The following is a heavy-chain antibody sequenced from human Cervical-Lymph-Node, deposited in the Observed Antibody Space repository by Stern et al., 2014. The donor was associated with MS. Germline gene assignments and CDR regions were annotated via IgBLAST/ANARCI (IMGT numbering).Heavy chain of an antibody. J-gene: IGHJ4*02. D-gene: IGHD3-10*01. CDR3: VKRGITEVRGVRLGDY. V-gene: IGHV3-30*18. CDR1: GFTFSSYG. CDR2: ISYDGSDT. Sequence: VQLVESGGGVVQSGRSLRLTCKVSGFTFSSYGMHWVRPAPGKGLEWVSVISYDGSDTYYAESVKGRFTISRDNSKNTLYLEMRSLRPEDTAVYYCVKRGITEVRGVRLGDYWGPGTLVIVSS.